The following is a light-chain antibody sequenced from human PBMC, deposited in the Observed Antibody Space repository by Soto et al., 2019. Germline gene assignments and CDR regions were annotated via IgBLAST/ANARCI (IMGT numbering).Light chain of an antibody. Sequence: QSVLTQPPSASGTPGQRVTISCSGSSSNIGSNAVNWYQQLPGTAPKLLIYNNNRRPSGVPDRFSGSKSGTSASLAISGLQSEDEADYYCAAWDDSLNGYWVFGGGTKVTVL. CDR2: NNN. J-gene: IGLJ3*02. CDR3: AAWDDSLNGYWV. V-gene: IGLV1-44*01. CDR1: SSNIGSNA.